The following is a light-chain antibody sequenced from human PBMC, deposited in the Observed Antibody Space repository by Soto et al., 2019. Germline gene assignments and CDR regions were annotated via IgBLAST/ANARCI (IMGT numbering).Light chain of an antibody. V-gene: IGKV1-39*01. CDR2: AAS. J-gene: IGKJ3*01. CDR1: QSISSY. CDR3: QQSYSSPGYT. Sequence: DIQMTQSPSSLSASVGDRVTITCRASQSISSYLNWYQQKPGKAPKLLIYAASSLQSGVPSRFSGCGSGTDFTLTISSLQPEDFASYYCQQSYSSPGYTFGPGTKVDIK.